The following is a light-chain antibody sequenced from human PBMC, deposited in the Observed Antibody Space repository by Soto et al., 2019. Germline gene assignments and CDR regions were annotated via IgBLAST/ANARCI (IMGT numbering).Light chain of an antibody. CDR2: DAS. CDR1: QTVGIS. V-gene: IGKV3-11*01. CDR3: QQRTNWLFT. J-gene: IGKJ3*01. Sequence: LTQSPASLSLSPGERATLSCRASQTVGISLAWYQHKPGQPPRPLIYDASKRATGIPARFGGSGSGTDFTLTISSLEPEDFAVYYCQQRTNWLFTFGPGTKVDIK.